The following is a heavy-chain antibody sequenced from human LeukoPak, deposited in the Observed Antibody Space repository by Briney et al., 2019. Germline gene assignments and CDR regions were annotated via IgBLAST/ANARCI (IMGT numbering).Heavy chain of an antibody. J-gene: IGHJ3*02. Sequence: SETLSLTCTVSGDSISSGDYYWSWIRQPAGKGLGWIGRISSSGSTNYNPSLKSRVTISVDTSKNQFSLKLSSVTAADTAVYFCARGPYSYDSSGAFDIWGQGTMVTVSS. V-gene: IGHV4-61*02. CDR3: ARGPYSYDSSGAFDI. D-gene: IGHD3-22*01. CDR2: ISSSGST. CDR1: GDSISSGDYY.